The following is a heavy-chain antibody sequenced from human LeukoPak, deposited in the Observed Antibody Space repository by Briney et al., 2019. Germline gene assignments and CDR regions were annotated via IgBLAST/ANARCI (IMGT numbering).Heavy chain of an antibody. CDR1: GFTFSRYW. J-gene: IGHJ4*02. Sequence: GGSLRLSCAATGFTFSRYWMAWVRQAPGKGLEWVANIRGDAGDKGYADSVKGRFTISRDNGKNSLYLQMNSLTDKDTAVYYCARDVAGALDFRGQGTLLIVSS. CDR3: ARDVAGALDF. V-gene: IGHV3-7*01. D-gene: IGHD6-19*01. CDR2: IRGDAGDK.